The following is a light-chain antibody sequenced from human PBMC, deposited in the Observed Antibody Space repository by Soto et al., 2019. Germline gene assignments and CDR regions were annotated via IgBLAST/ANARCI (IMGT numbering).Light chain of an antibody. CDR3: CSYAGSYTGV. J-gene: IGLJ3*02. Sequence: QSALTQPRSVSGSPGQSVTISCTGTSSDVGSYNYVSWYQQHPGKAPKLMIYDVSKWPSGVPDRFSGSKSGNTASLTISGLQAEDEADYYCCSYAGSYTGVFGGGTQLTVL. CDR2: DVS. CDR1: SSDVGSYNY. V-gene: IGLV2-11*01.